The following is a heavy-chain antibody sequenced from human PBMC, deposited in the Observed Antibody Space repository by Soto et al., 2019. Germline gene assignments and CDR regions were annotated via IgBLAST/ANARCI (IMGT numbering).Heavy chain of an antibody. J-gene: IGHJ4*02. CDR1: GFTLSSAW. CDR3: VRSYDF. CDR2: IKEDGSER. V-gene: IGHV3-7*05. Sequence: EVQLVESGGGLVQPGGSLRLSCAASGFTLSSAWMTWVRQAPGKGLEWVANIKEDGSERYYVHSVEGRFTVSRDNVNNSLYLQMDSLRAEDTAIYYCVRSYDFWGQGTQVTVSS.